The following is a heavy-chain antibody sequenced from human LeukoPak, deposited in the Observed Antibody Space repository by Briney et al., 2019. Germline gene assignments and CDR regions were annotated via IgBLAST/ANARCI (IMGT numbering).Heavy chain of an antibody. CDR2: ISSSGTTK. V-gene: IGHV3-11*01. CDR1: GFTFSDYY. D-gene: IGHD1-1*01. Sequence: GGSLRLSCTGSGFTFSDYYLSWIRQAPGKGLEWISYISSSGTTKYYADSVKGRFTISRDNAKNSLYLQMNSLRAEDTAVYYCAKAGALERCYGMDVWGQGTTVTVSS. J-gene: IGHJ6*02. CDR3: AKAGALERCYGMDV.